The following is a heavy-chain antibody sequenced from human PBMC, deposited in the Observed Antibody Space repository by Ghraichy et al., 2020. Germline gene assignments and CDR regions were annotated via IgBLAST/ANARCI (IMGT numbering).Heavy chain of an antibody. CDR3: AKGRGSGSYVNWSFNI. V-gene: IGHV3-23*01. CDR2: ISGSGGSI. D-gene: IGHD1-26*01. J-gene: IGHJ2*01. CDR1: GLTFSNFA. Sequence: ESLNISCAVSGLTFSNFAMAWVRQAPGKGLEWVSTISGSGGSIWYADSGKGRLIISRDNSRSTFYLQMNSLRAEDTAFYYCAKGRGSGSYVNWSFNIWGRVTPVTVS.